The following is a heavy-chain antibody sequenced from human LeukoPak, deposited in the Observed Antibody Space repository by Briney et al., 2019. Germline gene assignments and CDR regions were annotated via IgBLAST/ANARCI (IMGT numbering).Heavy chain of an antibody. J-gene: IGHJ5*02. V-gene: IGHV7-4-1*02. Sequence: ASVKVSCKASGYTFTSYAMNWVRQAPGQGLEWMGWINTNTGNPTYAQGFTGRFVFSLDTSVSTAYLQISSLKAEDTAVYYCARVMFSGRGSSSPPFWSWFDPWGQGTLVTVSS. CDR3: ARVMFSGRGSSSPPFWSWFDP. CDR1: GYTFTSYA. CDR2: INTNTGNP. D-gene: IGHD6-13*01.